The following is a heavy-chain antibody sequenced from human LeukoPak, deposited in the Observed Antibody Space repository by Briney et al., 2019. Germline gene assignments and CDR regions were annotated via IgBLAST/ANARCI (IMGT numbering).Heavy chain of an antibody. J-gene: IGHJ6*03. CDR1: GFTFSSYS. V-gene: IGHV3-23*01. D-gene: IGHD3-10*01. CDR2: ISGSGGST. Sequence: GGPLRLSCAASGFTFSSYSMSWVRQAPGKGLEWVSAISGSGGSTYYADSVKGRFTISRDNSKNTLYLQMNSLRAEDTAVYYCAKGGLRGVIISGYYYYYMDVWGKGTTVTVSS. CDR3: AKGGLRGVIISGYYYYYMDV.